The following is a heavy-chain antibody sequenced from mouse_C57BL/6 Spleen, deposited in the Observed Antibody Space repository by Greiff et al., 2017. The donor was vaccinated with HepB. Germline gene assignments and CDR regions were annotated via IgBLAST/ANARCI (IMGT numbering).Heavy chain of an antibody. J-gene: IGHJ4*01. D-gene: IGHD1-1*01. V-gene: IGHV1-82*01. CDR1: GYAFSSSW. Sequence: QVQLQQSGPELVKPGASVKISCKASGYAFSSSWMNWVKQRPGKGLEWIGRIYPGDGDTNYHGKFKGKATLTADKSSSTAYMQLSSLTSEDSAVYFCARRYYGSRDGGVFYAMDYWGQGTSVTVSS. CDR3: ARRYYGSRDGGVFYAMDY. CDR2: IYPGDGDT.